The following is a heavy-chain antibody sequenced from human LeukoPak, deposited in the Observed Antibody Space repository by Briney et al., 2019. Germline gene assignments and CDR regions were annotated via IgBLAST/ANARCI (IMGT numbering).Heavy chain of an antibody. CDR1: GFTFSSYS. J-gene: IGHJ3*02. CDR3: ARDRPYYYDSSGPLGAFDI. D-gene: IGHD3-22*01. Sequence: GGSLRLSCAASGFTFSSYSMNWVRQAPGKGLEWVSSISSSSSYIYYADSVKGRFTISRDNAKNSLYLQMNSLRAEDTAVYYCARDRPYYYDSSGPLGAFDIWGQGTMVTVSS. CDR2: ISSSSSYI. V-gene: IGHV3-21*01.